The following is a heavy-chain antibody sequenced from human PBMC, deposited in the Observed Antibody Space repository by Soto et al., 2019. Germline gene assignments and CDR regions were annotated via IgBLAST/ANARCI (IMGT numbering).Heavy chain of an antibody. CDR2: INPSGDST. V-gene: IGHV1-46*01. CDR1: GYTFSSYY. D-gene: IGHD4-4*01. CDR3: ARELQGLYYFDY. J-gene: IGHJ4*02. Sequence: SVKVSCKASGYTFSSYYMHWVRQAPGQGLEWMGVINPSGDSTSYAQKFQGRVTMTRDTSASTAYMELSSLRSDDTAVYYCARELQGLYYFDYWGQGTLVTVSS.